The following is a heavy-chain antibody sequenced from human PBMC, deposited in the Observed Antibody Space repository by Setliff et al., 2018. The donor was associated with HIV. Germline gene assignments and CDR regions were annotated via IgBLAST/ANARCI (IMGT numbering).Heavy chain of an antibody. J-gene: IGHJ4*02. V-gene: IGHV3-33*06. D-gene: IGHD6-19*01. CDR2: IWYDGSNK. CDR1: GFTFSSYG. Sequence: LSLSCAASGFTFSSYGMHWVRQAPDEGLELVAVIWYDGSNKYYADSVKGRFTISRDNSKNPLYLQRNSLRAEATSVYYCAKTPSSGWYSLYLDYWGQGTLVTVSS. CDR3: AKTPSSGWYSLYLDY.